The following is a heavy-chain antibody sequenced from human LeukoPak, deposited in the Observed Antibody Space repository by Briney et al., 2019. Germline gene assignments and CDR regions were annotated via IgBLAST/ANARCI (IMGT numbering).Heavy chain of an antibody. J-gene: IGHJ4*02. CDR3: ARNYGSGYYFDY. V-gene: IGHV4-31*03. Sequence: SETLSLTCTVSGGSISSGGYYWSWIRQHPGTGLAWIGYIYYSGSTYYNPSLKSRVTISVDTSKNQFSLKLSSVTAADTAVYYCARNYGSGYYFDYWGQGTLVTVSS. CDR1: GGSISSGGYY. D-gene: IGHD3-10*01. CDR2: IYYSGST.